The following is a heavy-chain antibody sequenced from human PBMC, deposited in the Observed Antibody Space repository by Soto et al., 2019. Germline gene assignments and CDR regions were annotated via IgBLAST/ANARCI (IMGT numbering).Heavy chain of an antibody. Sequence: GGSLRLSCAASGFSFSSYWMSWVRQAPGKGLEWVANIKQDGSEKYYVDSVKGRFTISRDNAKNSLYLQMNSLRAEDTAVYYCARDPSNSGYDDYFDYWGQGTLVTVSS. CDR3: ARDPSNSGYDDYFDY. D-gene: IGHD5-12*01. CDR1: GFSFSSYW. CDR2: IKQDGSEK. V-gene: IGHV3-7*01. J-gene: IGHJ4*02.